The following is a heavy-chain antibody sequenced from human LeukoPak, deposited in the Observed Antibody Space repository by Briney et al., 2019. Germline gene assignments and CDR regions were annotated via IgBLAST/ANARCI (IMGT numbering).Heavy chain of an antibody. CDR1: GFTLGEYG. Sequence: GGSLRLSWTGSGFTLGEYGMSWFRQAEERGLEDIGFIRSKVYGRTPEYVATVRGRFTISRDDSKSITYLQMNSLKSEDTAVYYCSREGGSGWAYDYWGQGTVVTVSS. D-gene: IGHD6-19*01. CDR2: IRSKVYGRTP. V-gene: IGHV3-49*03. CDR3: SREGGSGWAYDY. J-gene: IGHJ4*02.